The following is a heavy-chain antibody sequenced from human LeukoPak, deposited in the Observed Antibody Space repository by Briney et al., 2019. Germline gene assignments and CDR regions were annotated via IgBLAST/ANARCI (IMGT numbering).Heavy chain of an antibody. CDR3: ARSPATGTTDY. CDR1: GVIFSSYW. V-gene: IGHV3-7*01. CDR2: SNQGGAEQ. J-gene: IGHJ4*02. D-gene: IGHD1-1*01. Sequence: GGSLRLSCATSGVIFSSYWMSWVRQAPGKGPEWVANSNQGGAEQYYVDAVKGRFTISRDNDKNSLYLQMNSLRAEDTAMYYCARSPATGTTDYWGQGTLVTVSS.